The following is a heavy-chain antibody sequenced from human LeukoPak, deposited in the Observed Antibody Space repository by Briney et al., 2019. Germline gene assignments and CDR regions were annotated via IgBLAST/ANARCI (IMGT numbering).Heavy chain of an antibody. V-gene: IGHV1-69*13. D-gene: IGHD3-9*01. CDR3: ARIAVLRYFDWFSGDAFDI. CDR1: GYTFTGYY. J-gene: IGHJ3*02. Sequence: GASVKVSCKASGYTFTGYYMHWVRQAPGQGLEWMGGIIPIFGTANYAQKFQGRVTITADESTSTAYMELSSLRSEDTAVYYCARIAVLRYFDWFSGDAFDIWGQGTMVTVSS. CDR2: IIPIFGTA.